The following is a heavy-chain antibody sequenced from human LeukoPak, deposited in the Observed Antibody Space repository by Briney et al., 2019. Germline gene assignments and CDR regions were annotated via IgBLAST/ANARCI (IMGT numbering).Heavy chain of an antibody. V-gene: IGHV3-48*03. CDR1: GFPFSSYE. CDR3: ARDCGGGSCYGPYDAFDI. CDR2: ISSSGSTI. J-gene: IGHJ3*02. D-gene: IGHD2-15*01. Sequence: PGGAPRHSCAAPGFPFSSYEMNRVRPAPGKGAGGGSYISSSGSTIYYADSVKGRFTISRDNAKNSLYLQMNSLRAEDTAVYYCARDCGGGSCYGPYDAFDIWGQGTMVTVSS.